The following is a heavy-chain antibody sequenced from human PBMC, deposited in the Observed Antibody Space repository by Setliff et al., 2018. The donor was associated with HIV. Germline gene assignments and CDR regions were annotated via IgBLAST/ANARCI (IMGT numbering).Heavy chain of an antibody. J-gene: IGHJ4*02. CDR2: ITSGSNI. CDR3: APTHLDYGDY. D-gene: IGHD4-17*01. Sequence: PGGSLRLSCAASGFTFSNYGMNWVRQAPGKGLEWVSTITSGSNIYYADSVKGRFTISRNNAEHLLYLQMNSLRAEDTAVYYCAPTHLDYGDYWGQGTLVTVSS. CDR1: GFTFSNYG. V-gene: IGHV3-21*01.